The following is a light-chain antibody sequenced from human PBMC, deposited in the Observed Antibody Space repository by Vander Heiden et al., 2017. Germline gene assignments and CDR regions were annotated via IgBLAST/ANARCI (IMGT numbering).Light chain of an antibody. V-gene: IGLV2-8*01. Sequence: QSALTQPPSASGFPGPSVTISCTGTSSDVGGYNYVSWYQQYPGKAPKLIFYEVSKRPSGVPDRFSGSKSGNTAFLTVSGLQAEDEADYYCSSYAGSNVYVFGTGTKVTVL. J-gene: IGLJ1*01. CDR3: SSYAGSNVYV. CDR1: SSDVGGYNY. CDR2: EVS.